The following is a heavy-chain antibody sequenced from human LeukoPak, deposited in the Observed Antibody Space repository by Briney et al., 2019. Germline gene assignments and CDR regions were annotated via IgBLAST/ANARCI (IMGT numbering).Heavy chain of an antibody. CDR2: INHSGST. V-gene: IGHV4-34*01. CDR3: ARYPVVVIANRKAFDI. J-gene: IGHJ3*02. CDR1: GGSFSGYY. D-gene: IGHD2-21*01. Sequence: PSETLSLTCAVYGGSFSGYYWSWIRQPPGKGLERIGEINHSGSTNYNPSLKSRVTTSVDTSKNQFSLKLSSVTAADTAVYYCARYPVVVIANRKAFDIWGQGTMVTVSS.